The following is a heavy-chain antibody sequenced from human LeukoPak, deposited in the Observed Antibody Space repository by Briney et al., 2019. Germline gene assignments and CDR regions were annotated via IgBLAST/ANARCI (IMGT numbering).Heavy chain of an antibody. V-gene: IGHV3-43*02. J-gene: IGHJ4*02. CDR1: GFTFDDYA. CDR2: ISGDGGST. CDR3: AKDRDYGSGSYPDY. D-gene: IGHD3-10*01. Sequence: GGSLRLFCAASGFTFDDYAMHWVRQAPGKGLEWVSLISGDGGSTYYADSVKGRFTISRDNSKNSLYLQMNSLRTEDTALYYCAKDRDYGSGSYPDYWGQGTLVTVSS.